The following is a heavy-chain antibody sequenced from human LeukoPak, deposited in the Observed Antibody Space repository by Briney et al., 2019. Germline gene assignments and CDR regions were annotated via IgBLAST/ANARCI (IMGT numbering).Heavy chain of an antibody. CDR3: ARDLGYSSGPNY. V-gene: IGHV3-48*03. J-gene: IGHJ4*02. CDR2: ISRGGITI. D-gene: IGHD6-19*01. CDR1: GFTFSSYE. Sequence: GGSLRLSCAASGFTFSSYEMNWVRQAPGKGLEWVSSISRGGITIYYADSVKGRFTISRDNAKNSLYLQMNSLRAEDTAVYYCARDLGYSSGPNYWGQGTRVTVSS.